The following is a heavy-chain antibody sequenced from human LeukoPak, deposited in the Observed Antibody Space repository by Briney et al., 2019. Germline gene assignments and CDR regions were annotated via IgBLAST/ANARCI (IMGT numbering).Heavy chain of an antibody. D-gene: IGHD6-19*01. Sequence: SETLSLTCTVPGGSISSYYWSWIRQPPGKGLEWVGYIYYSGSTNYNPSLKSRVTISVATSKNQFSLKLSSVTAADTAVYCCARGDEYSSGWYAGAFDIWGQGTMVTVSS. CDR3: ARGDEYSSGWYAGAFDI. V-gene: IGHV4-59*01. CDR1: GGSISSYY. J-gene: IGHJ3*02. CDR2: IYYSGST.